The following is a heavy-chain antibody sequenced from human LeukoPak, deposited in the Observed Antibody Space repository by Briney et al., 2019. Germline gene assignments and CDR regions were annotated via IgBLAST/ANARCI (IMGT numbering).Heavy chain of an antibody. CDR3: ARSSSAYYYEFDY. J-gene: IGHJ4*02. V-gene: IGHV3-30*03. CDR2: ISYDGSNK. D-gene: IGHD3-22*01. Sequence: PGGSLRLSCAASGFTFSSYGMHWVHQAPGKGLVWVAVISYDGSNKYYADSVKGRFTISRDNSKNTLYLQMNSLRAEDTAVYYCARSSSAYYYEFDYWGQGTLVTVSS. CDR1: GFTFSSYG.